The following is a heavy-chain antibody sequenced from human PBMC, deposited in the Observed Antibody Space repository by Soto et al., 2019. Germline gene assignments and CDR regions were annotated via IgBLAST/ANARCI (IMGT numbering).Heavy chain of an antibody. J-gene: IGHJ5*01. Sequence: QVQLVQSGAEVKKPGSSVKVSCKATAGTFSSYAISWVRQAPGQGLEWMGGIIPMFGTPNYAQKFQGRVTITADESTSTDYMELSSLRSEDTAVYYCARDVVVVTAIRGWFDSWGQGTLVTVSS. CDR2: IIPMFGTP. CDR3: ARDVVVVTAIRGWFDS. CDR1: AGTFSSYA. D-gene: IGHD2-21*02. V-gene: IGHV1-69*12.